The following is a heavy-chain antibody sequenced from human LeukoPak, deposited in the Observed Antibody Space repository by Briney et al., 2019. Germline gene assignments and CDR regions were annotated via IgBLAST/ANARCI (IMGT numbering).Heavy chain of an antibody. Sequence: GGSLRLSCAASGFTVSSNYVHWVRQAPGKGLEWVSVIYSGGYTYYADSLKGRFTISRDNSKNTLYLQMNSLRAEDTAVYYCARDPHWNYAFDIWGQGTMVTVSS. J-gene: IGHJ3*02. CDR2: IYSGGYT. CDR1: GFTVSSNY. CDR3: ARDPHWNYAFDI. D-gene: IGHD1-7*01. V-gene: IGHV3-66*02.